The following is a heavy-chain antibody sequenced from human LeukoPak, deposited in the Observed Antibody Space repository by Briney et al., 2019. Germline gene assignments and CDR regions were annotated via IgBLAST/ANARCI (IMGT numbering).Heavy chain of an antibody. D-gene: IGHD6-6*01. J-gene: IGHJ4*02. CDR1: GFTFSSYG. CDR2: ISYDGSNK. V-gene: IGHV3-30*18. CDR3: AKDHSRYSSSGYLDY. Sequence: GGSLRLSCAASGFTFSSYGMHWVRQAPGKGLEWVAVISYDGSNKYYADSVKGRFTISRDNSKNTLYLQMNSLRAEDTAAYYCAKDHSRYSSSGYLDYWGQGTLVTVSS.